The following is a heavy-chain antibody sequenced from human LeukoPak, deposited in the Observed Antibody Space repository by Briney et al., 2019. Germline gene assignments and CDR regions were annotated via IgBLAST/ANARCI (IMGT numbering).Heavy chain of an antibody. Sequence: SGPTLVKPTQTLTLTCTFSGFSLSTSGVGVGWIRQPPGKALEWLAIIYWDDDKRNSPCLKSRLTITKDTSKNQVVLTMTNMDPVDTATYYCAHRRPINYDILTGYSSFFDYWGQGTLVTVSS. V-gene: IGHV2-5*02. CDR2: IYWDDDK. CDR1: GFSLSTSGVG. J-gene: IGHJ4*02. CDR3: AHRRPINYDILTGYSSFFDY. D-gene: IGHD3-9*01.